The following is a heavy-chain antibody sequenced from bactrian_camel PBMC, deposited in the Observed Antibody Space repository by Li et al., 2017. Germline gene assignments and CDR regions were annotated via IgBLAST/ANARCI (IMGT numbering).Heavy chain of an antibody. CDR2: IDDDGST. Sequence: HVQLVESGGGLVQPGGSLRLSCAASGYSHSSYCMAWFRQAPGKEREGVAAIDDDGSTNYADSVKGRFTISKDNAKNTLYLQMNVLRPEDTAMYYCAARKVARGSHLSLGRAPALRRDEYNFWGQGTQVTVS. CDR3: AARKVARGSHLSLGRAPALRRDEYNF. D-gene: IGHD6*01. CDR1: GYSHSSYC. V-gene: IGHV3S1*01. J-gene: IGHJ4*01.